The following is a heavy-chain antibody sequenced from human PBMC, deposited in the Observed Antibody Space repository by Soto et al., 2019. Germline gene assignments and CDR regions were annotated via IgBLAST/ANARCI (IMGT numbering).Heavy chain of an antibody. J-gene: IGHJ6*02. D-gene: IGHD3-22*01. Sequence: GASLKICCTGSEYIFTTYWTGWVRQMPGKGLEWMGIIYPGDSDTRYSPSFQGQVTISADKSISTAYLQWSSLKASDTAMYYCARGVKNYYYGMDVWGQGTTVTVSS. V-gene: IGHV5-51*01. CDR3: ARGVKNYYYGMDV. CDR2: IYPGDSDT. CDR1: EYIFTTYW.